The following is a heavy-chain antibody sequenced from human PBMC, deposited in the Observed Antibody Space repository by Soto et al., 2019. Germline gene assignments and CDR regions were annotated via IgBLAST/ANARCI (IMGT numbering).Heavy chain of an antibody. V-gene: IGHV4-31*03. CDR2: IYYSGST. J-gene: IGHJ4*02. D-gene: IGHD3-22*01. Sequence: QVQLQESGPGLVKPSQTLSLTCTVSGGSISSGGYYWSWIRQHPGKGLEWIGYIYYSGSTYYNPSLKSRVTISVDTSKNQFSLKLSSVTAADTAVYYCARIAEQKTEETYYYARPIDYWGQGTLVTVSS. CDR1: GGSISSGGYY. CDR3: ARIAEQKTEETYYYARPIDY.